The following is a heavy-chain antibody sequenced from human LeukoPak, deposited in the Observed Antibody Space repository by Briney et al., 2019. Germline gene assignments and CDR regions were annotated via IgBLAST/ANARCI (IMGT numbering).Heavy chain of an antibody. V-gene: IGHV3-30*18. CDR3: AKDFPIGVVPAAMPVFDY. D-gene: IGHD2-2*01. J-gene: IGHJ4*02. CDR1: GFTFSSYG. CDR2: ISYDGSNK. Sequence: PGGSLRLSCAASGFTFSSYGMHWVRQAPGKGLEWVAVISYDGSNKYYADSVKGRFTISRDNSKNTLYLQMNSLRAEDTAVYYCAKDFPIGVVPAAMPVFDYWGQGTLVTVSS.